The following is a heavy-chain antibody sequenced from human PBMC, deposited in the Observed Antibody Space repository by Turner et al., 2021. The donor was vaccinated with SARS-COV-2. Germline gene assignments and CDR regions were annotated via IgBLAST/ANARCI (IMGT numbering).Heavy chain of an antibody. V-gene: IGHV1-18*01. CDR1: GYTFTSYG. D-gene: IGHD6-19*01. Sequence: QVQLVQSVAEVKKPGAPVMVSCKASGYTFTSYGISWVRQAPGQGLEWMGWISPYNGNTNYAQKLQGRVTMTADTSTTTAYMELRGLGSDDTAVYYGAREGVAGFDYWGQGTLVTVSS. J-gene: IGHJ4*02. CDR2: ISPYNGNT. CDR3: AREGVAGFDY.